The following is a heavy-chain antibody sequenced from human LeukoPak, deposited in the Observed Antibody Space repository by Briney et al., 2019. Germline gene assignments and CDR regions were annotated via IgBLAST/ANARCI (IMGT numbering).Heavy chain of an antibody. Sequence: ASVKVSCKASGYTFSSYDINWVRQATGQGLEWMGWMNPNSGNTGYAQKFQGRVTMTRSTSISTAYMELSSLRSEDTAVYYCARHTRDYPFDYWGQGTLVAVSS. CDR2: MNPNSGNT. J-gene: IGHJ4*02. D-gene: IGHD4-17*01. CDR3: ARHTRDYPFDY. CDR1: GYTFSSYD. V-gene: IGHV1-8*01.